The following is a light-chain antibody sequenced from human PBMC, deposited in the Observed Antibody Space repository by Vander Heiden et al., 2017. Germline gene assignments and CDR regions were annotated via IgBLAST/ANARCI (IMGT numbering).Light chain of an antibody. CDR2: AAS. CDR1: QSISSY. CDR3: QQSDSTPYT. V-gene: IGKV1-39*01. J-gene: IGKJ2*01. Sequence: IHMTHSPSSLSASVGDRVTITCRASQSISSYLNWYQQKPGKAPKLLIYAASSLQSGVPSRFSGSGSGTDFTLTISSLQPEDFATYYCQQSDSTPYTFGQGTKLEIK.